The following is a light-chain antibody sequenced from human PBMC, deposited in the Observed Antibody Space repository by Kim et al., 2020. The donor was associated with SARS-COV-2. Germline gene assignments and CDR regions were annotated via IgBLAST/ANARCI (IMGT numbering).Light chain of an antibody. Sequence: EIVMTQSPATLSVSPGDRATLSCRSSQSVDINLAWYQQKPGQPPRLVIYDASTRATGIPARFSGSGSGTEFTLTISSLQSEDLAVYYCQHYYRWTPWTFGRGTKVDIK. V-gene: IGKV3-15*01. CDR2: DAS. CDR1: QSVDIN. J-gene: IGKJ1*01. CDR3: QHYYRWTPWT.